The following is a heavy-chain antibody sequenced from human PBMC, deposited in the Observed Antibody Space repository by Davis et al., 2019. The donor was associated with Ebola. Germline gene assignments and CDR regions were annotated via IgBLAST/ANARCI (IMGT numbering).Heavy chain of an antibody. CDR1: GFTFSSYW. J-gene: IGHJ6*02. CDR3: AKDTSGLLYYGMDV. D-gene: IGHD5/OR15-5a*01. V-gene: IGHV3-7*01. Sequence: GGSLRLSCAASGFTFSSYWMSWVRQAPGKGLEWVANIKQDGSEKYYVDSVKGRFTISRDNAKNSLYLQMNSLRAEDTAVYYCAKDTSGLLYYGMDVWGQGTTVTVSS. CDR2: IKQDGSEK.